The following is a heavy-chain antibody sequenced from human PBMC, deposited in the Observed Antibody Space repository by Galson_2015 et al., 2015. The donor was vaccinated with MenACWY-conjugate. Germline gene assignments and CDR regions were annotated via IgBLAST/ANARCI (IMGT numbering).Heavy chain of an antibody. V-gene: IGHV3-23*01. CDR2: IYGSGHRDT. CDR3: AKDRHPDGVWNFDY. D-gene: IGHD4-17*01. CDR1: GFTFYTYT. Sequence: SLRLSCAASGFTFYTYTMSWVRQSSGKGLEWVAGIYGSGHRDTFYADSVKGRFTISRDESNNLVYLQMTSLRVEDTAVYYCAKDRHPDGVWNFDYWGQGILVTVSS. J-gene: IGHJ4*02.